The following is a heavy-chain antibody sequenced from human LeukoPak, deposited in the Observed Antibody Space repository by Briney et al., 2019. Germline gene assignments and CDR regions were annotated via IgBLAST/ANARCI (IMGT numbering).Heavy chain of an antibody. CDR3: ARDYCSGGSCYPNGLYYFDY. J-gene: IGHJ4*02. Sequence: GGSLRLSCAASGFTFSDYYMSWIRQPPGKGLERVSYISSSGSTIYYADSVKGRFTISRDNAKNSLYLQMNSLRAEDTAVYYCARDYCSGGSCYPNGLYYFDYWGQGTLVTVSS. CDR2: ISSSGSTI. CDR1: GFTFSDYY. D-gene: IGHD2-15*01. V-gene: IGHV3-11*01.